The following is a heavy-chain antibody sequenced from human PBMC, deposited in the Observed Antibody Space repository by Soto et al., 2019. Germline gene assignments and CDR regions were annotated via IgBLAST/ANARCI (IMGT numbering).Heavy chain of an antibody. CDR1: GGSISSYY. Sequence: SETLSLTCTVSGGSISSYYWSWIRQPPGKGLEWIGYIYYSGSTNYNPSLKSRVTISVDTSKNQFSLKLTSVTAADTAVYYCVRITWADYGGIFDPLGKGTLGTVSS. D-gene: IGHD4-17*01. V-gene: IGHV4-59*01. CDR3: VRITWADYGGIFDP. CDR2: IYYSGST. J-gene: IGHJ5*02.